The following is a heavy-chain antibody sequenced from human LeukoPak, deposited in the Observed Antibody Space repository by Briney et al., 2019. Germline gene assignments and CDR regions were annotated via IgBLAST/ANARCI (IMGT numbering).Heavy chain of an antibody. CDR3: ARGRDYHGSGSYQSDFDY. V-gene: IGHV3-48*02. J-gene: IGHJ4*02. CDR1: GFPFRIYS. D-gene: IGHD3-10*01. CDR2: ICSSISTK. Sequence: GGPLRLLCGACGFPFRIYSVKCLPEAPGRAVVGVSYICSSISTKYYADSVKGRFTISRDNAKNSLYLQMNSLRDEDTAVYYCARGRDYHGSGSYQSDFDYWGQGTLVTVSS.